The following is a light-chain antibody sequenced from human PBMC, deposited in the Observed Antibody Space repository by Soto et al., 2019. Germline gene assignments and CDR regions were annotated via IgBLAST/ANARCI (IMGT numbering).Light chain of an antibody. Sequence: EIVVTQSPGTLSMSPGERATLSCRASQGIKDYVSWFQQKPGQAPRLLIYGASTRATAIPARFSGSGSGTEFTLSISSLQSEDFAVYYCQQYNTCPRTFGQGTKVDI. CDR1: QGIKDY. CDR3: QQYNTCPRT. CDR2: GAS. J-gene: IGKJ1*01. V-gene: IGKV3-15*01.